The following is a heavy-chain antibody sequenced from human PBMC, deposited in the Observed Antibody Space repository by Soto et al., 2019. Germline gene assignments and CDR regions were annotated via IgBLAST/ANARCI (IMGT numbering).Heavy chain of an antibody. D-gene: IGHD3-3*01. CDR2: INHSGST. Sequence: QVQLQQWGAGLLKPSETLSLTCAVYGGSFSGYYWSWIRQPPGKGLEWIGEINHSGSTNYNPSLKSRVTISVDTSKNQFSLKLSSVTAADTAVYYCARGAQVGYDFWSGYYKPNSDYWGQGTLVTVSS. CDR1: GGSFSGYY. CDR3: ARGAQVGYDFWSGYYKPNSDY. V-gene: IGHV4-34*01. J-gene: IGHJ4*02.